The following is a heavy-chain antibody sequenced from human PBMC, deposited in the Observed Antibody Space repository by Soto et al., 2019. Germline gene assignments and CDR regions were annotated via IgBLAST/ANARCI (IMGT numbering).Heavy chain of an antibody. Sequence: KGYCKSAAYGLTIYGGGWVRKENEQGLEWMGWISAYNGNTNYAQKLQGRVTMTTDTSTSTAYMELRSLRSDDTAVYYCARAPGSGYCSSTRCYLSPNWFDPWGQGTLVTVSS. V-gene: IGHV1-18*01. CDR1: AYGLTIYG. CDR2: ISAYNGNT. CDR3: ARAPGSGYCSSTRCYLSPNWFDP. J-gene: IGHJ5*02. D-gene: IGHD2-2*01.